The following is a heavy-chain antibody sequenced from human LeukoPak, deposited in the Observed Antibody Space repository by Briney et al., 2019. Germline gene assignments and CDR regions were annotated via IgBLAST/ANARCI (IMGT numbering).Heavy chain of an antibody. Sequence: GESLRLSCAASGFTFSSYWMSWVRQAPGKGLEWVSSISSSSSYIYYADSVKGRFTISRDNAKNSLYLQMNSLRAEDTAVYYCARSAYDILTGPGSDWGQGTLVTVSS. CDR2: ISSSSSYI. CDR1: GFTFSSYW. V-gene: IGHV3-21*01. CDR3: ARSAYDILTGPGSD. D-gene: IGHD3-9*01. J-gene: IGHJ4*02.